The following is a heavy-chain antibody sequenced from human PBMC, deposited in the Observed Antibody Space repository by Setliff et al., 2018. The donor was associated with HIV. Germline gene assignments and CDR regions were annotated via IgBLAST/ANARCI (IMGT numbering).Heavy chain of an antibody. D-gene: IGHD1-26*01. CDR3: AIRSRLGGSSNYFDS. CDR2: IYYTGST. V-gene: IGHV4-59*02. CDR1: GDSVSGYY. J-gene: IGHJ4*02. Sequence: ETLSLTCTVSGDSVSGYYWTWIRQPPGKGLEWIGDIYYTGSTNFHASLKSRVTISLDTSKTQFSLKVNSVSPADTAIYYCAIRSRLGGSSNYFDSWGQGALVTVSS.